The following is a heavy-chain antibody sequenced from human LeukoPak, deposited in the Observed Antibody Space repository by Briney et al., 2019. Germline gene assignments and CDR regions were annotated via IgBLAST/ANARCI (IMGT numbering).Heavy chain of an antibody. Sequence: GGSLRLPCAASGFTFSDYSMNWVRQAPGRGLEWVSSISRSSRHVYYAGSVKGRFTISRDNAKNSLYLQMNSLRAEDMAVYFCVRDLMGSGSTTAYLHHWGQGTLVTVSS. V-gene: IGHV3-21*01. J-gene: IGHJ1*01. CDR2: ISRSSRHV. D-gene: IGHD1-1*01. CDR1: GFTFSDYS. CDR3: VRDLMGSGSTTAYLHH.